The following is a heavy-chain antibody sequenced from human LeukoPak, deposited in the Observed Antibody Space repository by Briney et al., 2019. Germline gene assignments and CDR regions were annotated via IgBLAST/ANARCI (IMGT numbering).Heavy chain of an antibody. J-gene: IGHJ3*01. Sequence: ASVKVSCKASGYTFTSYGISWVRQAPGQGLEWMGWINPNSGGTNYAQKFQGRVTMTRDTSISTAYMELSRLRSDDTAVYYCAAVVGATPWGQGTMVTVSS. CDR2: INPNSGGT. CDR3: AAVVGATP. CDR1: GYTFTSYG. D-gene: IGHD1-26*01. V-gene: IGHV1-2*02.